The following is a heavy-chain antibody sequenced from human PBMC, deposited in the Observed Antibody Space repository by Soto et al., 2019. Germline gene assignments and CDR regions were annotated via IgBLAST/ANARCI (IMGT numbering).Heavy chain of an antibody. CDR2: IYYSGST. D-gene: IGHD6-19*01. Sequence: QLQLQESGPGLVKPSETLSLTCTVSGGSISSSSYYWGWIRQPPGKGLEWIGSIYYSGSTYYNPSLKSRVTISVDTSKNQFSLKLSSVTAADTAVYYCARRTITESSGWSPHGPVGRHYFDYWGQGTLVTVSS. CDR3: ARRTITESSGWSPHGPVGRHYFDY. V-gene: IGHV4-39*01. J-gene: IGHJ4*02. CDR1: GGSISSSSYY.